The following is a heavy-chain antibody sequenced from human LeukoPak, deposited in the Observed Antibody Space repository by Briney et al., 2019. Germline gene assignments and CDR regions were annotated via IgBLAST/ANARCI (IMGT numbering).Heavy chain of an antibody. D-gene: IGHD5-18*01. V-gene: IGHV1-69*13. J-gene: IGHJ6*02. CDR2: IIPIFGTA. CDR1: GGTFSSYA. Sequence: SVKVSCKASGGTFSSYAISWVRQAPGQGLEWMGGIIPIFGTANYAQKFQGRVTITADESTSTAYMELSSLRSEDTAVYYYARDTAMVDPYYYYGMDVWGQGTTVTVSS. CDR3: ARDTAMVDPYYYYGMDV.